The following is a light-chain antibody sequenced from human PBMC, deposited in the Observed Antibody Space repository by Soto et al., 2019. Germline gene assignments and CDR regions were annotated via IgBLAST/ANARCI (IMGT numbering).Light chain of an antibody. J-gene: IGKJ1*01. Sequence: QTTQTPSSLSASVGDRVTITCRVSQSIVTYLNWYLQKPGKAPKLLIYAASNLQSGVPSRFSGSGSGTDFTLTISSLPPEDFATYFCQQSYSTPPWTIGQGAKVDI. CDR3: QQSYSTPPWT. V-gene: IGKV1-39*01. CDR1: QSIVTY. CDR2: AAS.